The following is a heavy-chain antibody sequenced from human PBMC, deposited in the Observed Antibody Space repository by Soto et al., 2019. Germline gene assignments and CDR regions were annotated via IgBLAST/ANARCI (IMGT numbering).Heavy chain of an antibody. CDR1: GGSISSGGYY. V-gene: IGHV4-31*03. D-gene: IGHD2-2*01. J-gene: IGHJ6*03. Sequence: QVQLQESGPGLVKPSQTLSLTCTVSGGSISSGGYYWSWIRQHPGKGLEWIGYIYYRGSTYYNPSLKSRVTISVATSKNQFSLKLSSVTAADTAVYYCARVYCSSTSCYPNYYYYYMDVWGKGTTVTVSS. CDR2: IYYRGST. CDR3: ARVYCSSTSCYPNYYYYYMDV.